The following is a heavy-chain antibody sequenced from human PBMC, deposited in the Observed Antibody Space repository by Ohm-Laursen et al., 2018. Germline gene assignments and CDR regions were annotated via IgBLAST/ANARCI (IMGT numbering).Heavy chain of an antibody. J-gene: IGHJ4*02. D-gene: IGHD1-26*01. Sequence: SLRLSCAASGFTFSNFGMYWVRQAPGKGLEFVSSITTNGGGTYYEDSVKGRFTISRDNCKNILYLQIGSLRSEDMPVYYCARVGLGNYLDYWGQGTLVTVSS. V-gene: IGHV3-64*02. CDR2: ITTNGGGT. CDR1: GFTFSNFG. CDR3: ARVGLGNYLDY.